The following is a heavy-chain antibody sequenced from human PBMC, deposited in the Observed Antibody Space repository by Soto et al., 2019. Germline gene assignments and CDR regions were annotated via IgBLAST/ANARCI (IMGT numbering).Heavy chain of an antibody. CDR2: MSGSGGST. J-gene: IGHJ6*03. D-gene: IGHD5-18*01. CDR1: GFTVSSYA. Sequence: GGSLRLSCAASGFTVSSYAMSWVRQAPGKGLEWVSAMSGSGGSTYYADSVKGRFTISKDNSKNTLYLQMNSLRAEDTAVYYGVKVKKGSSDPRSSYGLFNFAPGGYYNMDFWGKGNTV. CDR3: VKVKKGSSDPRSSYGLFNFAPGGYYNMDF. V-gene: IGHV3-23*01.